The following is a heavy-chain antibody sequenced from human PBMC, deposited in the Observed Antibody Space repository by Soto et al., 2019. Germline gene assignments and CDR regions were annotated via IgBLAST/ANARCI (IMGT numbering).Heavy chain of an antibody. CDR1: GFTFSSYA. V-gene: IGHV3-30-3*01. J-gene: IGHJ4*02. Sequence: QVQLEESGGGVVQPGRSLRLSCAASGFTFSSYAMHWVRQAPGKGLEWVAVISYDGSNKYYADSVKGRFTISRDNSKNTLYLQMNSLRAEDTAVYYCARGGGYYYGSGSYYNFDYWGQGTLVTVSS. CDR2: ISYDGSNK. CDR3: ARGGGYYYGSGSYYNFDY. D-gene: IGHD3-10*01.